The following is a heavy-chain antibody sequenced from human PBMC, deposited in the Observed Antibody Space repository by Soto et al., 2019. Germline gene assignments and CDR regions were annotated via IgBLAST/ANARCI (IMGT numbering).Heavy chain of an antibody. CDR3: ARAADTGGYYYYGMDV. Sequence: GESFKISFNGSGYSFTSYWIGWVRQMPGKVLERMGIIYPGDSDTRYSPSFQGQVTISADKSISTAYLQWRSLKASDTAMYYCARAADTGGYYYYGMDVGGQGATV. CDR2: IYPGDSDT. V-gene: IGHV5-51*01. D-gene: IGHD7-27*01. J-gene: IGHJ6*02. CDR1: GYSFTSYW.